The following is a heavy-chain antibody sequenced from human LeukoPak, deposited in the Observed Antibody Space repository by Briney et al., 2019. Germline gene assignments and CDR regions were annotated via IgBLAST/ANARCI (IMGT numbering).Heavy chain of an antibody. CDR2: INHTGST. D-gene: IGHD1-7*01. CDR3: ARRPPPYNWNYLGWYAFDI. CDR1: GGSFSDYN. J-gene: IGHJ3*02. V-gene: IGHV4-34*01. Sequence: SETLSLTCAVYGGSFSDYNWSWIRQSPGKGLEWIGEINHTGSTNCNPSLKSRVTISVDTSKNQFSLKLSSVTAADTAVYYRARRPPPYNWNYLGWYAFDIWGQGTMVTVSS.